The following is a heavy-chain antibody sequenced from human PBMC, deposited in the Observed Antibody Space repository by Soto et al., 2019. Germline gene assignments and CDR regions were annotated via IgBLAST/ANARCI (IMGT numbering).Heavy chain of an antibody. D-gene: IGHD6-19*01. J-gene: IGHJ5*02. Sequence: QVQLQESGPGLVKPSETLSLTCTVSGGSISSYYWSWIRPPPGKGLEWIGYIYYSGSTNYNPSLKSRVTISVDTSKNQFSLKLSSVTAADTAVYYCARADPGYSSGWPPFDPWGQGTLVTVSS. CDR1: GGSISSYY. V-gene: IGHV4-59*01. CDR3: ARADPGYSSGWPPFDP. CDR2: IYYSGST.